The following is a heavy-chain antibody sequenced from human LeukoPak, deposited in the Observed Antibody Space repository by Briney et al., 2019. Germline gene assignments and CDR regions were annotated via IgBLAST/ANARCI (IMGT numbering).Heavy chain of an antibody. J-gene: IGHJ4*02. V-gene: IGHV4-61*08. CDR1: GGSISSGEHY. Sequence: SETLSLTCTVSGGSISSGEHYWSWIRQPPGKGLEWIGYIYYSGSTNYNPSLKSRVIISVDTSKNQFSLKLSSVAAADTAVYYCARDYGDYFDYWGQGTLVTVSS. CDR3: ARDYGDYFDY. D-gene: IGHD4-17*01. CDR2: IYYSGST.